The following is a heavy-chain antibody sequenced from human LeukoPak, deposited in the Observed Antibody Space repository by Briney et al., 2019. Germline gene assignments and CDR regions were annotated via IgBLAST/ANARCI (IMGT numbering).Heavy chain of an antibody. D-gene: IGHD1-26*01. CDR3: ARVPGGSYGWFDP. J-gene: IGHJ5*02. V-gene: IGHV1-2*02. CDR2: INPNSSGT. CDR1: GYTFTGYY. Sequence: GASVKVSCKASGYTFTGYYMHWVRQAPGQGLEWMGWINPNSSGTNYAQKFQGRVTMTRDTSISTAYMELSRLRSDDTAVYYCARVPGGSYGWFDPWGQGTLVTVSS.